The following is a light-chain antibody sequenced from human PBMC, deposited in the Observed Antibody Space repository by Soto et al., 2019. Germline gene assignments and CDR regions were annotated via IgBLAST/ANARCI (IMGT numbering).Light chain of an antibody. V-gene: IGKV1-39*01. J-gene: IGKJ1*01. CDR3: QQYDTTPRT. CDR1: QSISSC. Sequence: DIQMTQSPSSLSASVGDRVTITCRASQSISSCLAWYQQKPGKAPKLLISAGSSLQSGVPSRFSGSGSGTDFTLTISSLQPEDFATYYCQQYDTTPRTFGQGTKVDIK. CDR2: AGS.